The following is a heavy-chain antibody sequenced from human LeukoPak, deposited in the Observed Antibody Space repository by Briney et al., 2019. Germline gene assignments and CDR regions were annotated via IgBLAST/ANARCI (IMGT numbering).Heavy chain of an antibody. D-gene: IGHD5-12*01. CDR2: IIPIFGTT. J-gene: IGHJ4*02. CDR3: ARGDSGYDYGFDN. Sequence: SVKVSCKASGGTFSSHAISWVRQAPGQGLEWVGGIIPIFGTTNYAQKFQGRVTITTDESTSTGYMELRSLRSDDTAVYYCARGDSGYDYGFDNWGQGTLVTVPS. CDR1: GGTFSSHA. V-gene: IGHV1-69*05.